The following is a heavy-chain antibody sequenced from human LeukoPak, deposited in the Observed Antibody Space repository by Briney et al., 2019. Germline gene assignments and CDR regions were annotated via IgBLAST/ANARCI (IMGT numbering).Heavy chain of an antibody. CDR3: ARLRGSYRPFDY. D-gene: IGHD1-26*01. Sequence: SETLSLTCTVSGGSISSYYWSWIRQPPGKGLEWIGYIYYSGSTNYNPSLKSRVTISVDTSKNQFSLKLSSVTAADTAVYYCARLRGSYRPFDYWGQGTLVTVSS. CDR2: IYYSGST. CDR1: GGSISSYY. J-gene: IGHJ4*02. V-gene: IGHV4-59*08.